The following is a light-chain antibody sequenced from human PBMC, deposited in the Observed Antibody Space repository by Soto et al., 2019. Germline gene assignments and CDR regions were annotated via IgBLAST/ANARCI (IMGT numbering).Light chain of an antibody. Sequence: QSALTQPASLSGSPGQSITISCTGTSSDVGGYNFVSWYQHHPAKAPKLMIYDVSNRPSGVSNRFSGSKSGNTASLPISGLQAEDEAHYYCSSFTSSDTLVVFGGGTKLTVL. CDR2: DVS. V-gene: IGLV2-14*03. CDR1: SSDVGGYNF. CDR3: SSFTSSDTLVV. J-gene: IGLJ2*01.